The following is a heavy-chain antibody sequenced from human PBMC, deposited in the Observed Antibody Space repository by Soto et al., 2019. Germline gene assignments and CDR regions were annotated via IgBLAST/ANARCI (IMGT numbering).Heavy chain of an antibody. CDR1: GGSVSSSYY. J-gene: IGHJ4*02. Sequence: SETLSLTCNVSGGSVSSSYYWSCIRQPPGKGLEWIGYIYYSESTNYNPSLKSRVTISVDTSKNQFSLKLTSVTAADTAVYYCARGRWLQFYYFDYWGQGTLVTVSS. V-gene: IGHV4-61*01. CDR3: ARGRWLQFYYFDY. CDR2: IYYSEST. D-gene: IGHD5-12*01.